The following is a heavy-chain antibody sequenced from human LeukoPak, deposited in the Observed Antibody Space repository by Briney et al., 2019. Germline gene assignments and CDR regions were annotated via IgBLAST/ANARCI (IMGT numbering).Heavy chain of an antibody. CDR3: ARGYSSSWNYFDY. D-gene: IGHD6-13*01. V-gene: IGHV4-59*01. J-gene: IGHJ4*02. CDR2: IYYSGST. CDR1: GGSISIYY. Sequence: PSETLSLTCTVSGGSISIYYWSWMRQPPGKGLEWIGYIYYSGSTNYNPSLKSRVTISVDTSKKQFSLKLSSVTAADTAVYYCARGYSSSWNYFDYWGQGTLVTVSS.